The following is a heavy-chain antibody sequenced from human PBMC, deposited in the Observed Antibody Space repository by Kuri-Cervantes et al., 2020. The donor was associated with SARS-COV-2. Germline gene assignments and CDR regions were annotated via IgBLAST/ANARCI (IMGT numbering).Heavy chain of an antibody. D-gene: IGHD4/OR15-4a*01. CDR2: ISGSGGST. J-gene: IGHJ4*02. Sequence: LSLTCAASGFTFSSYAMSWVRQAPGKGLEWVSAISGSGGSTYYADSVKGRFTISRDNSKNTLYLQMNSLRAEGTAVYYCAKFQVRYFDYWGQGTLVTVSS. V-gene: IGHV3-23*01. CDR3: AKFQVRYFDY. CDR1: GFTFSSYA.